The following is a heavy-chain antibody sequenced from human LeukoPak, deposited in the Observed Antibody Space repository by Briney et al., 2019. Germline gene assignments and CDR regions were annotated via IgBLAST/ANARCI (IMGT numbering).Heavy chain of an antibody. CDR2: LNPNSGGT. CDR3: ARIISSPGADY. J-gene: IGHJ4*02. V-gene: IGHV1-2*02. Sequence: ASVKVSCKASGYTFTDYYMHRMRQAPGQGLEWMGWLNPNSGGTSYAQKFQGRVTMTRDTSISTAYMELGRLRSDDTALYYCARIISSPGADYWGQGTLVTVSS. CDR1: GYTFTDYY. D-gene: IGHD3-3*02.